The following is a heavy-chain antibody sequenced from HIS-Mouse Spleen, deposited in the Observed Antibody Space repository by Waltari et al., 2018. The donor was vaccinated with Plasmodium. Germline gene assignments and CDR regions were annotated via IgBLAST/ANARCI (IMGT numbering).Heavy chain of an antibody. V-gene: IGHV4-39*07. J-gene: IGHJ2*01. CDR1: GGSISSSSYY. D-gene: IGHD6-13*01. CDR2: IYYSGTT. CDR3: ASSWYWYFDL. Sequence: QLQLQESGPGLVKPSETLSLTCTVSGGSISSSSYYWGWIRQPPGKGLEWIGSIYYSGTTYSNPSLKSRVTISVDTSKDQFSLKLSSVTAADTAVYYCASSWYWYFDLWGRGTLVTVSS.